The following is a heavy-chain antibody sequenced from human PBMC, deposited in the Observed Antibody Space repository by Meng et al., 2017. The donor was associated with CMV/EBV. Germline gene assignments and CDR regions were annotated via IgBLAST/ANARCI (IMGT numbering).Heavy chain of an antibody. Sequence: ASVKVSCKASGYTFTSYGISWVRQAPGQGLEWMGWISAYNGNTNYAQKLQGRVTMTTDTSTSTAYMELSSLRSEDTAVYYCAGDVLGYCSGGSCYGLDYWGQGTLVTVSS. D-gene: IGHD2-15*01. J-gene: IGHJ4*02. CDR2: ISAYNGNT. V-gene: IGHV1-18*01. CDR1: GYTFTSYG. CDR3: AGDVLGYCSGGSCYGLDY.